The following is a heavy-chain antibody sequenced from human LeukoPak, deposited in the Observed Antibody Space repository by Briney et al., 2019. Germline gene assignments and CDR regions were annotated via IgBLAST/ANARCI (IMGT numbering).Heavy chain of an antibody. Sequence: PGGSLRLSCAASGFTFSTYWMSWVRQAPGKGLEWVANIKQDGSEKYYVDSVKGRFTISRDNAKNSLYLQMNSLRVEDAAVYFCARDPSGNDPFDIWGQGTMVIVSS. D-gene: IGHD1-26*01. CDR2: IKQDGSEK. J-gene: IGHJ3*02. CDR3: ARDPSGNDPFDI. CDR1: GFTFSTYW. V-gene: IGHV3-7*05.